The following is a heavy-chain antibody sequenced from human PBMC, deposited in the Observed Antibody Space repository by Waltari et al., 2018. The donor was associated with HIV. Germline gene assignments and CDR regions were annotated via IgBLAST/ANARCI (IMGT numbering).Heavy chain of an antibody. CDR3: ARGGGYSGYDVVAAKFWFDP. J-gene: IGHJ5*02. D-gene: IGHD5-12*01. CDR2: INPNRGGT. V-gene: IGHV1-2*04. CDR1: GYTFTGYY. Sequence: QVQLVQSGAEVKKPGASVKVSCKASGYTFTGYYMHWVRQAPGQGLEWMGWINPNRGGTNYAQKFQGWVTMTRDTAISTAYMELSRLRSDDTAVYYWARGGGYSGYDVVAAKFWFDPWGQGTLVTVSS.